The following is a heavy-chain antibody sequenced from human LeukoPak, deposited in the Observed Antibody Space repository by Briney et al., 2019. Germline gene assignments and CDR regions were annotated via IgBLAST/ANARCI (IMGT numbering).Heavy chain of an antibody. CDR2: IYYRGST. J-gene: IGHJ6*03. Sequence: SQTLSLTCTVSGGSISSGGYYWSWIRQHPGKGLEWIGYIYYRGSTYYNPSLKSRVTISVDTSKNQFSLKLSSVTAADTAVYYCARVRYCSGGSCYSPYYYYYMDVWGKGTTVTVSS. D-gene: IGHD2-15*01. CDR1: GGSISSGGYY. V-gene: IGHV4-31*03. CDR3: ARVRYCSGGSCYSPYYYYYMDV.